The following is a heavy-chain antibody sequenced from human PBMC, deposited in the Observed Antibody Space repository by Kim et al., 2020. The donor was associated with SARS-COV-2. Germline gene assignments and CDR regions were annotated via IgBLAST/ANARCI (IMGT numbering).Heavy chain of an antibody. D-gene: IGHD3-10*01. V-gene: IGHV4-34*01. CDR1: GGSFSGYY. J-gene: IGHJ4*02. Sequence: ETLSLTCAVYGGSFSGYYWSWIRQPPGKGLEWIGEINHSGSTNYNPSLKSRVTISVDTSKNQFSLKLSSVTAADTAVYYCARVHGGPAGYWGQGTLVTVSS. CDR3: ARVHGGPAGY. CDR2: INHSGST.